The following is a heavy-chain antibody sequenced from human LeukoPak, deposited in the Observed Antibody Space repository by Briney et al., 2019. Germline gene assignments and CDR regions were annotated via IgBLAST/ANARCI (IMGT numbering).Heavy chain of an antibody. Sequence: TGGSLRLSCVASGFTFNTYAMTWVRQAPGKGLEWVSGVSGSGASTYYADSVKGRFTISRDNSKNTLYLQMHSLRVEDTAVYHCTKDEYKSGWLAMDWGQGTLVTVSS. CDR1: GFTFNTYA. CDR2: VSGSGAST. D-gene: IGHD6-19*01. CDR3: TKDEYKSGWLAMD. J-gene: IGHJ4*02. V-gene: IGHV3-23*01.